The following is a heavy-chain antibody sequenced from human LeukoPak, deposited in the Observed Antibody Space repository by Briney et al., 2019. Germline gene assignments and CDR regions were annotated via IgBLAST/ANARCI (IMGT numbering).Heavy chain of an antibody. Sequence: PSETLSLTCTVSGGSISSYYWSWIRQPPGKGLEWIGYISYSGITNYNPSLKSRVTISVDTSENQFSLQLSSVTAADTAVFYCARRTSYSSAFDYWGQGTLVTVSS. CDR2: ISYSGIT. J-gene: IGHJ4*02. CDR3: ARRTSYSSAFDY. CDR1: GGSISSYY. D-gene: IGHD6-19*01. V-gene: IGHV4-59*08.